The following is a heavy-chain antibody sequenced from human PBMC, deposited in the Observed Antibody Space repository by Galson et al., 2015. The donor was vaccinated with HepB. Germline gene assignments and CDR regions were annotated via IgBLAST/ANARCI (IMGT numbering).Heavy chain of an antibody. J-gene: IGHJ4*02. CDR1: GFTFSSYS. CDR2: ISYDGSNK. CDR3: ARCPSKGDYFDY. Sequence: SLRLSCAASGFTFSSYSMNWVRQAPGKGLEWVAVISYDGSNKYYADSVKGRFTISRDNSKNTLYLQMNSLRAEDTAVYYCARCPSKGDYFDYWGQGTLVTVSS. V-gene: IGHV3-30*19.